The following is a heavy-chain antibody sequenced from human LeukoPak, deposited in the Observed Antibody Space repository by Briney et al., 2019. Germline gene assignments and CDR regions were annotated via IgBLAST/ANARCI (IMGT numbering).Heavy chain of an antibody. D-gene: IGHD2-2*01. V-gene: IGHV3-23*01. CDR2: ISGSGGST. CDR1: GFTFSSYA. J-gene: IGHJ3*02. CDR3: AKDIVVVPAASDAFDI. Sequence: SGGSLRLSCAASGFTFSSYAMNWVRQAPGKGLEWDSAISGSGGSTYYADSVKGRFTISRDNSKNMLYLQMNSLRAEDTAVYYCAKDIVVVPAASDAFDIWGQGTMVTVSS.